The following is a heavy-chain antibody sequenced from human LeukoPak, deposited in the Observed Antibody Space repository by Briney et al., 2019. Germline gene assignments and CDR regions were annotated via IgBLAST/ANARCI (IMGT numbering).Heavy chain of an antibody. V-gene: IGHV7-4-1*02. CDR3: ARDLSMVGSWDPDYYYYYGMDV. Sequence: ASVKVSCKASGYTFTSYAMNWARQAPGQGLEWMGWISTNTGNPTYAQGFTGRFVFSLDTSVSTAYLQISSLKAEDTAVYYCARDLSMVGSWDPDYYYYYGMDVWGQGTTVTVSS. CDR2: ISTNTGNP. CDR1: GYTFTSYA. J-gene: IGHJ6*02. D-gene: IGHD6-13*01.